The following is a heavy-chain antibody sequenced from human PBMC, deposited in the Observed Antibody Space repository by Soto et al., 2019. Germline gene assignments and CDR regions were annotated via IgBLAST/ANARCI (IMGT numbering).Heavy chain of an antibody. V-gene: IGHV3-72*01. CDR2: TRNKANSYTT. CDR1: GFTFSDHY. J-gene: IGHJ6*02. Sequence: GGSLRLSCATSGFTFSDHYMDWVRQAPGKGLEWVGRTRNKANSYTTEYAASVKGRFTIPRDDSKNSLYLQMNSLKTEDTAVYYCARVGVYGSDYYYYGMDVWGQGTTVTVSS. D-gene: IGHD3-16*01. CDR3: ARVGVYGSDYYYYGMDV.